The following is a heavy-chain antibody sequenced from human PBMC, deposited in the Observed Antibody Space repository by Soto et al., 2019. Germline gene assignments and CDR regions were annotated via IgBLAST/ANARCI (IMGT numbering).Heavy chain of an antibody. CDR3: ATAHLYSSSWYPVPYYYYYYGMDA. J-gene: IGHJ6*02. Sequence: PGESLKISCKGSGYSFTSYWISWVRQMPGKGLEWMGRIDPSDSYTNYSPSSQGHVTISADKSISTAYLQWSSLKASDTAMYYCATAHLYSSSWYPVPYYYYYYGMDAWGQGTTVTVSS. CDR1: GYSFTSYW. V-gene: IGHV5-10-1*01. CDR2: IDPSDSYT. D-gene: IGHD6-13*01.